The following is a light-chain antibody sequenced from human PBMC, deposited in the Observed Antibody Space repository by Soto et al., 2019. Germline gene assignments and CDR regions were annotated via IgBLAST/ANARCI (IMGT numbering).Light chain of an antibody. CDR3: SSYPSSSTMV. V-gene: IGLV2-14*01. J-gene: IGLJ2*01. CDR1: SSDVGGYNY. Sequence: QSALTQPASVSGSPGQSITICCTGSSSDVGGYNYVSWYQQHPGKAPKLMIYEVSNRPSGISNRFSGSKSGNTASLTLSGLQAEDEADYYSSSYPSSSTMVFGGGTKLTVL. CDR2: EVS.